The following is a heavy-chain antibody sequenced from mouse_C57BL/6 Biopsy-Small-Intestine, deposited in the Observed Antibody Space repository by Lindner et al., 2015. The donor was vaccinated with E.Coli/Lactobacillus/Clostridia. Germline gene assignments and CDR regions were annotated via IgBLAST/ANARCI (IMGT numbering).Heavy chain of an antibody. CDR3: AREDYYGNID. CDR1: GFNIKDYY. CDR2: IDPEDGET. D-gene: IGHD2-1*01. Sequence: VQLQESGAELVKPGASVKLSCTASGFNIKDYYMHWVKQRTEQGLEWIGRIDPEDGETKYAPKFQDKATITADTSSNTAYLQLSSLTSEDTAVYYCAREDYYGNIDWGQGTTLTVSS. V-gene: IGHV14-2*01. J-gene: IGHJ2*01.